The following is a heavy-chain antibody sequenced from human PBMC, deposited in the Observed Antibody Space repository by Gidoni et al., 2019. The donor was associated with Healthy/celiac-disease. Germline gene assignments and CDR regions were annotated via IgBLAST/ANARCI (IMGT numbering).Heavy chain of an antibody. D-gene: IGHD4-17*01. J-gene: IGHJ4*02. CDR2: IAYDGSNK. CDR3: ARDDLNYGGAFDY. Sequence: QVQLVESGGGVVQTGRSLRLYCEASGSTVSSYAMHWVRQAPGKWLEWVAVIAYDGSNKYYADSVKGRFTISRDDSKNTLYLQMNSLRAEDTAVYYCARDDLNYGGAFDYWGQGTLVTVSS. CDR1: GSTVSSYA. V-gene: IGHV3-30-3*01.